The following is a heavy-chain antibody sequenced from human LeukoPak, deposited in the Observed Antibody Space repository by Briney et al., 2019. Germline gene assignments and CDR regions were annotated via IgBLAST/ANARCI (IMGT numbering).Heavy chain of an antibody. J-gene: IGHJ6*03. CDR3: ARVVEGYNYGLDYYYYYMDV. Sequence: ASVKVSCKTSGYTFIAYGITWVRQAPGQGLEWMGWIAVHNGNTHYAQKFQGRVTITRNTSTSTVYMELSSLRSEDTAVYYCARVVEGYNYGLDYYYYYMDVWGKGTTVTVSS. D-gene: IGHD5-18*01. CDR2: IAVHNGNT. CDR1: GYTFIAYG. V-gene: IGHV1-18*01.